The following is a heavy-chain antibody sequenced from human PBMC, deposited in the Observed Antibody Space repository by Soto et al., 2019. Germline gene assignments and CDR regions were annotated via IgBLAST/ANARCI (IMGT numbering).Heavy chain of an antibody. Sequence: GGSLRLSCAASGFPFSSYWMGWVRQAPGKGLEWVANIKQDGSDKYYVDSVKGRFTISRDNANNSLYLQMNSLRAEDTAVDFCASSEHSSIFHYWGQGTLVTVSS. J-gene: IGHJ4*02. CDR2: IKQDGSDK. D-gene: IGHD6-6*01. V-gene: IGHV3-7*01. CDR3: ASSEHSSIFHY. CDR1: GFPFSSYW.